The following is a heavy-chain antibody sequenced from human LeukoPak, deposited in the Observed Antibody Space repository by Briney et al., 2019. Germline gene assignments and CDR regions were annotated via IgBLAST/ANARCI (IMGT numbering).Heavy chain of an antibody. D-gene: IGHD6-19*01. V-gene: IGHV3-53*01. CDR1: GFSVSSNY. CDR2: IYTGGNT. J-gene: IGHJ3*02. CDR3: ASPSSGQSFDI. Sequence: GGSLRLSCAASGFSVSSNYMNWVRQAPGKGLEWVSVIYTGGNTYYAESVKGRFTISRDNSKNTLYLQMHSLRAEDTAVYYCASPSSGQSFDIWGQGTMVTVYS.